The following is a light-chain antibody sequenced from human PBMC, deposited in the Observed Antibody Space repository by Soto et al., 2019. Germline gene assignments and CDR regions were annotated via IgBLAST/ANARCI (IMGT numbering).Light chain of an antibody. J-gene: IGLJ1*01. CDR3: SSLSTTSTPIV. V-gene: IGLV2-14*01. CDR2: EVN. Sequence: QSALGQPAAMSGSPGQSITIPCTGASSDIGLYNYVSWYQHHPGKAPKLLISEVNVRPSGLSDRFSASQAGNTASLTISGRQPEDEAYYYCSSLSTTSTPIVFGSGTKVTVL. CDR1: SSDIGLYNY.